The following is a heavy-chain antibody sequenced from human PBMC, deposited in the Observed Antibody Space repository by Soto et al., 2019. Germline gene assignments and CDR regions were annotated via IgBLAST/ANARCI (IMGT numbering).Heavy chain of an antibody. CDR3: ARMGAGYCVSTSCYPSPTMGYGMDV. J-gene: IGHJ6*02. D-gene: IGHD2-2*01. CDR2: ISSSSRYI. CDR1: GFTFSSYD. Sequence: EVQLVESGGGLVKPGGSLRLSCAASGFTFSSYDINWVRQAPGKGLEWVSSISSSSRYIYYAVSVKGRFTISRDNAKNSLYLQMNSLRAEDTAVYYCARMGAGYCVSTSCYPSPTMGYGMDVWGQGATVTVSS. V-gene: IGHV3-21*01.